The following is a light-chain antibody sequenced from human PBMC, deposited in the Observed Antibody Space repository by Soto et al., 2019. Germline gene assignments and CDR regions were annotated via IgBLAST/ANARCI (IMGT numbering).Light chain of an antibody. Sequence: DIQLTQSPSFLSASVGDRVTITCRASQGIRDFLAWYQQKPGKAPKLLIYAASTLQAGVPTRFSGFASGTEFTLTINNLQPADSATSYCQQFNVYPLTFGGGTKVEIK. CDR1: QGIRDF. V-gene: IGKV1-9*01. CDR2: AAS. J-gene: IGKJ4*01. CDR3: QQFNVYPLT.